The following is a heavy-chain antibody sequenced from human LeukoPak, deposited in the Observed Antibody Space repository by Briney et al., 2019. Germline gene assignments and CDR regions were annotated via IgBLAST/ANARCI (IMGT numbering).Heavy chain of an antibody. J-gene: IGHJ4*02. CDR2: ISGSGGST. CDR3: AKDFFYGDSSYYFDY. CDR1: GFTFSSYA. Sequence: PGGSLRLSCAASGFTFSSYAMSWVRQAPGKGLEWVPAISGSGGSTYYADSVKGRFTISRDNSKSTLYLQMNSLRAEDTAVYYCAKDFFYGDSSYYFDYWGQGTLVTVSS. V-gene: IGHV3-23*01. D-gene: IGHD4-17*01.